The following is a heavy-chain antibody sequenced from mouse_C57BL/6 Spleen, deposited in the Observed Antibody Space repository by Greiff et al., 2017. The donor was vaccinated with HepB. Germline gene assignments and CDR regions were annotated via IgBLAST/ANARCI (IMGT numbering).Heavy chain of an antibody. CDR3: ARDQGGATPFAY. CDR2: ISAGGSYT. V-gene: IGHV5-4*01. J-gene: IGHJ3*01. D-gene: IGHD3-2*02. CDR1: GFTFSSYA. Sequence: EVQGVESGGGLVKPGGSLKLSCAASGFTFSSYAMSWVRQTPEKRLEWVATISAGGSYTYYPDKVKGRFTISRDNAKNNLYLQMSHLKYEDTAMYYCARDQGGATPFAYWGQGTLVTVSA.